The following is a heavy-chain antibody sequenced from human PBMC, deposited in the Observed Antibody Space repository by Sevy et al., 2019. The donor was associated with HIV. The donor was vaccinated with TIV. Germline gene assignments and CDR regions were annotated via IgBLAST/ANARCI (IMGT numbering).Heavy chain of an antibody. J-gene: IGHJ4*02. V-gene: IGHV4-39*01. CDR3: ARQRKGGYGPFFDY. CDR1: GGSISSSRYY. Sequence: SETLSLTCTVSGGSISSSRYYWGWIRQPPGKGLEWIGSIYYSRSTYYNPSLKSRVTISVDTSKNQFSLKLSSVTAADTAVYYCARQRKGGYGPFFDYWGQGTLVTVSS. CDR2: IYYSRST. D-gene: IGHD5-18*01.